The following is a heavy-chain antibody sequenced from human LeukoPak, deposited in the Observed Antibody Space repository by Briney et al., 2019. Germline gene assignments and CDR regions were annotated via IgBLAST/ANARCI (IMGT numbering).Heavy chain of an antibody. J-gene: IGHJ3*01. Sequence: QSGGSLRLSCAASRFSFSAYPMGWVRRAPGRGLEWVSGISTGGDLTFHADPVKGRFTISRDNSKNTLYLQMNSLRADDTAEYYCAKSLLTTASGTGRAFDLWGQGTMVTVSS. CDR1: RFSFSAYP. V-gene: IGHV3-23*01. CDR2: ISTGGDLT. D-gene: IGHD1-26*01. CDR3: AKSLLTTASGTGRAFDL.